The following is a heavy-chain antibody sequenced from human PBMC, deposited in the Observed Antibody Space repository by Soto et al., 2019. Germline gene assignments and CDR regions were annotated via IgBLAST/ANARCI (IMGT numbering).Heavy chain of an antibody. V-gene: IGHV1-69*13. J-gene: IGHJ6*02. CDR3: ARNGTYSSSLSQYSGMDV. Sequence: SVKVSCKASGGTFDNFIMNCVLQTPLLCLEWMGGIVPMLGTPTYAEKFKGRVTISATGSTSTMYMEVTSLRSEDTAIYYCARNGTYSSSLSQYSGMDVWGQGTTVTVSS. CDR2: IVPMLGTP. D-gene: IGHD1-26*01. CDR1: GGTFDNFI.